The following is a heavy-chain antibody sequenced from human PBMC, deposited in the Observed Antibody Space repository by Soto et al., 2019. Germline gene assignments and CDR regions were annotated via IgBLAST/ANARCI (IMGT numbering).Heavy chain of an antibody. CDR3: ANTGGSEEGYYYYGMDV. CDR2: INPSGGST. Sequence: ASVKVSCKASGYTFTSYYMHWVRQAPGQGLEWMGIINPSGGSTSYAQKFQGRVTMTRDTSTSTVYMELSSLRSEDTAVYYCANTGGSEEGYYYYGMDVWGQGTTVTVSS. CDR1: GYTFTSYY. V-gene: IGHV1-46*01. J-gene: IGHJ6*02. D-gene: IGHD1-26*01.